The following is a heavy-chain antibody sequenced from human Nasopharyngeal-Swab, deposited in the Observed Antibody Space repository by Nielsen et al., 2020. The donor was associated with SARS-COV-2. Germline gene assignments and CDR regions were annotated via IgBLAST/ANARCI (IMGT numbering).Heavy chain of an antibody. CDR1: GYTLTELS. CDR3: ARVNGVDTAMVLLDY. Sequence: ASVKVSCKVSGYTLTELSMHWVRQAPGKGLEWMGGFDTEDGETIYAQKFQGRVTMTEDTSTDTAYMELSSLRSEDTAVYYCARVNGVDTAMVLLDYWGQGTLVTVSS. V-gene: IGHV1-24*01. CDR2: FDTEDGET. D-gene: IGHD5-18*01. J-gene: IGHJ4*02.